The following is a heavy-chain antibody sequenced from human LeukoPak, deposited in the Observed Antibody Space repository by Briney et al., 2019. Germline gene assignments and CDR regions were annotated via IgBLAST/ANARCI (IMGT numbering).Heavy chain of an antibody. CDR3: ARYTAGIRGYSFDY. Sequence: SETLSLTCTVSGYSISSGYYWSWIRQPPGKGLEWIGTIHHSGVTYYNPSLKSRVTVSVDTSKNQFSLKLSSVTAAGTAVYYCARYTAGIRGYSFDYWGQGTLVTVSS. CDR1: GYSISSGYY. D-gene: IGHD3-22*01. V-gene: IGHV4-38-2*02. CDR2: IHHSGVT. J-gene: IGHJ4*02.